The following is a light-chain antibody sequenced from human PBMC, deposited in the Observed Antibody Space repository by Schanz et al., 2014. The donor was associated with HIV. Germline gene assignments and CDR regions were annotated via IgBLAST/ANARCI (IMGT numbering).Light chain of an antibody. CDR2: EVT. CDR1: SRDVDSNNY. Sequence: QSVLTQPASVSGSPGQSITISCTGNSRDVDSNNYVSWYQQCPGKAPKLMIYEVTKRPSGVPDRFSGSKSGNTASLTVSGLQAEDEADYFCSSYTSSSTLVVFGGGTKLTVL. V-gene: IGLV2-14*01. J-gene: IGLJ2*01. CDR3: SSYTSSSTLVV.